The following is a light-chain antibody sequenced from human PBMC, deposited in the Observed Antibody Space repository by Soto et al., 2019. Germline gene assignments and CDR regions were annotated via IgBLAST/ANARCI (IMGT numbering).Light chain of an antibody. V-gene: IGLV1-40*01. Sequence: QSVLTQPPSVSGSPGQRVTISCTGSSSNFGAGHDVPWYQQGPGTAPQLLIYSDLNRPSGVPARFSGSRSGTTVSLATTWRQADDEADYYCQAYDTDLRAWVFGGGTKLTVL. CDR2: SDL. CDR1: SSNFGAGHD. CDR3: QAYDTDLRAWV. J-gene: IGLJ3*02.